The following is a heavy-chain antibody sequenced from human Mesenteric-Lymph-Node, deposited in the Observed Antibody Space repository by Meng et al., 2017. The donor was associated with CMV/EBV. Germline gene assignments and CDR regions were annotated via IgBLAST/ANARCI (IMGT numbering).Heavy chain of an antibody. V-gene: IGHV3-9*01. CDR1: GFAFGDYA. D-gene: IGHD5-18*01. CDR2: ISWDSGTI. Sequence: SLKISCAASGFAFGDYAMHWVRQAPGKGLEWVSGISWDSGTIGYADSVKGRFTISRDNAKNSLYLQMNSLRAEDTVLYYCARVDVDTAMVLDYWGQGTLVTVSS. CDR3: ARVDVDTAMVLDY. J-gene: IGHJ4*02.